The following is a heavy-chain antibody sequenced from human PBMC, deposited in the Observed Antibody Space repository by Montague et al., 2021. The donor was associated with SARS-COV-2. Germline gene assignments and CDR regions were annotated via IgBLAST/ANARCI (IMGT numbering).Heavy chain of an antibody. CDR2: IYYSGST. V-gene: IGHV4-39*07. CDR3: ARVGRQQLVRLYGMDV. Sequence: SETLSLTCTVSGGSISSGSYYWGWIRQPPGKGLEWIGSIYYSGSTYYNPSLKSRVTISVDTSKNQFSLKPSSVTAADTAVYYCARVGRQQLVRLYGMDVWGQGTTVTVSS. J-gene: IGHJ6*02. CDR1: GGSISSGSYY. D-gene: IGHD6-13*01.